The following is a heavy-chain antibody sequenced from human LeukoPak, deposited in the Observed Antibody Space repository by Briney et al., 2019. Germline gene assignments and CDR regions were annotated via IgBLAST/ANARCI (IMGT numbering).Heavy chain of an antibody. J-gene: IGHJ6*03. D-gene: IGHD5-18*01. CDR2: IYPGDSDT. CDR1: GYSFTSYW. CDR3: ARLAGYSYGYGILYYYYYMDV. Sequence: PGESLKISCKGSGYSFTSYWIGWVRQMPGKGLEWMGIIYPGDSDTRYSPSFQGQVTISADKSISTAYLQWSSLKASDTAMYYCARLAGYSYGYGILYYYYYMDVWGKGTTVTVSS. V-gene: IGHV5-51*01.